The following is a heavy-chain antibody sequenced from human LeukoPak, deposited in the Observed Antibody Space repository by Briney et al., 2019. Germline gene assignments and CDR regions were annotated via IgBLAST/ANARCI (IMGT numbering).Heavy chain of an antibody. CDR1: GGSFSGYY. CDR2: INRSGST. D-gene: IGHD2-2*01. CDR3: ARKLSQIYAHDY. Sequence: KPSETLSLTCAVYGGSFSGYYWSWIRQPPGKGLEWIGEINRSGSTNYNPSLKSRVTISVDTSKNQFSLKLSSVTAADTAVYYCARKLSQIYAHDYWGQGTLVTVSS. J-gene: IGHJ4*02. V-gene: IGHV4-34*01.